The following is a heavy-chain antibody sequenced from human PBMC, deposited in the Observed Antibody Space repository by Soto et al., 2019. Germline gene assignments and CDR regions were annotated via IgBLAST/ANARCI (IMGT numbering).Heavy chain of an antibody. CDR1: GGSISGSSYY. D-gene: IGHD1-26*01. CDR2: VHYSGST. Sequence: QLQLQESGPGLVKSSETLSLTCTVTGGSISGSSYYWAWIRQPPGKGLEWIGSVHYSGSTYYKPSLKSLVSISVDTSRTQFSLKASSVTAADTAVYYCARASWVPGGPFDAWGQGTPVTVSS. V-gene: IGHV4-39*01. J-gene: IGHJ5*02. CDR3: ARASWVPGGPFDA.